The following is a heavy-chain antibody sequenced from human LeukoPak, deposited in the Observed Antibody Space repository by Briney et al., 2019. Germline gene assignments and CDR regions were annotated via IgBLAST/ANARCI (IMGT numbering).Heavy chain of an antibody. V-gene: IGHV1-2*02. Sequence: ASVKVSCKASGYTFTGYYMHWVRQAPGQGLEWMGWINPNSGGTNYAQKFQGRVTMTRDTSISTAYMELSRLRSDDTAVYYCARGRAYNWNYVGLDYWGQGTLVTVSS. CDR1: GYTFTGYY. CDR2: INPNSGGT. D-gene: IGHD1-7*01. CDR3: ARGRAYNWNYVGLDY. J-gene: IGHJ4*02.